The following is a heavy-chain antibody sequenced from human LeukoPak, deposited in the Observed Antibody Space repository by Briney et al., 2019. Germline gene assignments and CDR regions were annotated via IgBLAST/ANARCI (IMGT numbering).Heavy chain of an antibody. Sequence: ASAKVPCKVSGTYTLIELSMHWVRQAPGKGLEWMGGFVPEDGETIYAQKFKGRVTMTEDTSTDTAYMDLSSLRSEDTAVYYCATLLGETHFFDYWGEGTLVTVSS. V-gene: IGHV1-24*01. CDR3: ATLLGETHFFDY. J-gene: IGHJ4*02. CDR1: GTYTLIELS. CDR2: FVPEDGET. D-gene: IGHD3-16*01.